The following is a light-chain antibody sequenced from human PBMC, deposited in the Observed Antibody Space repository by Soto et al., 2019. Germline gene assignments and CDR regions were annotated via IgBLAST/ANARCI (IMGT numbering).Light chain of an antibody. CDR2: GAS. CDR3: QQYGSSPET. Sequence: EIVLTQSPGTLSLSPGERATLSCRASQSVSSSYLAWYQQKPGQAPRLLIYGASSRATGIPDRFSGSGSGTAFNLTTSRLEPEDFAVYYCQQYGSSPETFGPGTKVEIK. CDR1: QSVSSSY. J-gene: IGKJ3*01. V-gene: IGKV3-20*01.